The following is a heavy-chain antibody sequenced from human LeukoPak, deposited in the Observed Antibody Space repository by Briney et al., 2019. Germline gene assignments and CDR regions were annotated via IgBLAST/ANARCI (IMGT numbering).Heavy chain of an antibody. D-gene: IGHD6-13*01. J-gene: IGHJ3*02. CDR1: GYTFTSYG. Sequence: ASVKVSCKASGYTFTSYGISWVRQAPGQGLEWMGWISAYNGNTNYAQKLQGRVTMTTDTSTSTAYMELRSLRSDDTAVYYCARVRSSWYRDDAFDIWGQGTMVTVSS. CDR2: ISAYNGNT. V-gene: IGHV1-18*01. CDR3: ARVRSSWYRDDAFDI.